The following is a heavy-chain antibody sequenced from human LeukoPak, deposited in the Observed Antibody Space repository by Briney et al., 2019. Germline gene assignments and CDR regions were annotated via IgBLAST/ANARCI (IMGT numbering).Heavy chain of an antibody. CDR1: GFTFSSYG. J-gene: IGHJ5*02. CDR2: XXXXGSNK. D-gene: IGHD3-3*01. CDR3: ARDGSIHYDFWSGYSYNWFDP. Sequence: PGGSLRLSCAASGFTFSSYGMHWVRQAPGKGLXXXXXXXXXGSNKYYADSVKGRFTISRDNSKNTLYLQMNSLRAEDTAVYYCARDGSIHYDFWSGYSYNWFDPWGQGTLVTVSS. V-gene: IGHV3-33*01.